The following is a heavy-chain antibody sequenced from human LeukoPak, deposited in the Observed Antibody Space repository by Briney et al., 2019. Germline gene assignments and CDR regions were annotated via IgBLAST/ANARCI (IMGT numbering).Heavy chain of an antibody. J-gene: IGHJ6*03. CDR2: ISYDGSNK. CDR3: ARDSSTYQYYYYYMDV. V-gene: IGHV3-30*03. D-gene: IGHD4-11*01. Sequence: QPGGSLRLSCAASGFTFSSYGMHWVRQAPGKGLEWVAVISYDGSNKYYADSVKGRFTISRDNSKNTLYLQMNSLRAEDTAVYYCARDSSTYQYYYYYMDVWGKGTTVTVSS. CDR1: GFTFSSYG.